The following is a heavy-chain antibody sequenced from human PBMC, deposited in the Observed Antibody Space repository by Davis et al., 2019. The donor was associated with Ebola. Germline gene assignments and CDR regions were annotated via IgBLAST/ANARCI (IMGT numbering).Heavy chain of an antibody. V-gene: IGHV4-34*10. J-gene: IGHJ3*01. D-gene: IGHD3-10*01. Sequence: PGGSLRLSCAVYGGSFSGYYWNWIRQSPGKGLEWFGHIHYTGDTYYNPSLKSRVTMSVDTSSNQFSLRLTSVTAADTAVYYCAAMFRGITTDAFDLWGQGTMVTVS. CDR3: AAMFRGITTDAFDL. CDR2: IHYTGDT. CDR1: GGSFSGYY.